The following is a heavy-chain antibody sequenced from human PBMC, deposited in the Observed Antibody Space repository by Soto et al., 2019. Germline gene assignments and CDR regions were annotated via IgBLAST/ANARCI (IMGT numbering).Heavy chain of an antibody. V-gene: IGHV4-30-4*01. Sequence: SETLSLTCTVSGGSISSGDYYWSWIRQPPGKGLEWIGYIYYSGSTYYNPSLKSRVTISVDTSKNQFSLKLSSVTAADTAVYYCARDLKGIGFDYGDYGDYYYYYGMDVWGQGTTVTVSS. J-gene: IGHJ6*02. CDR1: GGSISSGDYY. D-gene: IGHD4-17*01. CDR2: IYYSGST. CDR3: ARDLKGIGFDYGDYGDYYYYYGMDV.